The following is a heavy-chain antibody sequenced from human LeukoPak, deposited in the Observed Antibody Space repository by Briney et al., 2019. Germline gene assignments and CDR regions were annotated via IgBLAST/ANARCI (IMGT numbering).Heavy chain of an antibody. D-gene: IGHD3-22*01. CDR2: IIPIFGTA. V-gene: IGHV1-69*13. CDR1: GFTFTSSA. CDR3: ARDQGANYYDSSGYYYSCDY. J-gene: IGHJ4*02. Sequence: SVKVSCKASGFTFTSSAVQWVRQAPGQGLEWMGGIIPIFGTANYAQKFQGRVTITADESTSTAYMELSSLRSEDTAVYYCARDQGANYYDSSGYYYSCDYWGQGTLVTVSS.